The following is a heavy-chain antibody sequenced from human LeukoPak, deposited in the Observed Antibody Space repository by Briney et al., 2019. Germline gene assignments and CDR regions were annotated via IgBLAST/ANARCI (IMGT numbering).Heavy chain of an antibody. J-gene: IGHJ4*02. D-gene: IGHD5-18*01. Sequence: SETLSLTCTVSGGSISSYYWSWIRQPAGKGLEWIGRIYTSGSTNYNPSLKSRVTMSVDTSKNQFSLKLSSVTAADTAVYYCAREPPYSYCPYYFDYWGQGTLVTVSS. CDR1: GGSISSYY. V-gene: IGHV4-4*07. CDR2: IYTSGST. CDR3: AREPPYSYCPYYFDY.